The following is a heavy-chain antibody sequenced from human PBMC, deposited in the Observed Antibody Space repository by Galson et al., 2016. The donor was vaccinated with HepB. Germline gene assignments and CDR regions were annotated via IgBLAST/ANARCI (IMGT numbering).Heavy chain of an antibody. CDR3: ARDGGTRGSYSVGDSFDI. V-gene: IGHV3-53*01. CDR1: GITASLQY. CDR2: IYADEKT. Sequence: SLRLSCAASGITASLQYMSWVRQAPGKGLEWVSVIYADEKTYYTDSVKGRFAISRDPSKNMVYLQMNSLRAEDTAMYFCARDGGTRGSYSVGDSFDIWGQGTMVTVSS. D-gene: IGHD1-26*01. J-gene: IGHJ3*02.